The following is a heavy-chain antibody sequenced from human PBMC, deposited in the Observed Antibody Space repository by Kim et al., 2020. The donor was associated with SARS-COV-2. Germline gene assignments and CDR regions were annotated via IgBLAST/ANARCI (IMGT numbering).Heavy chain of an antibody. V-gene: IGHV3-30*02. J-gene: IGHJ6*02. D-gene: IGHD4-17*01. Sequence: SVKGRFTNSRDNSKNTLYLQMNSLRAEDTAVYYWAKGDSGDYGYYYGMDVWGQGTTVTVSS. CDR3: AKGDSGDYGYYYGMDV.